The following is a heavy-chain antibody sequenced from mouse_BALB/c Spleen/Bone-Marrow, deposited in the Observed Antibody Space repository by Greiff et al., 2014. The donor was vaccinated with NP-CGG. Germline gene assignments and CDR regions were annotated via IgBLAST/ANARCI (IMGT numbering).Heavy chain of an antibody. CDR2: INTSGGNT. CDR1: GFTFSSYG. Sequence: EVHLVESGGGLVQPGGSLKLSCAASGFTFSSYGMSWVRQTPDKRLELVATINTSGGNTYYPDSVKGRFTISRDNAKNTLYLQMSSLKSEDTAMYYCARGLDYWGQGTTLTVSS. J-gene: IGHJ2*01. CDR3: ARGLDY. V-gene: IGHV5-6-3*01.